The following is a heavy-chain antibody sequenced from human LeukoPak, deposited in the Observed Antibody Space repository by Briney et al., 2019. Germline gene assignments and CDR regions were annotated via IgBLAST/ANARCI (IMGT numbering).Heavy chain of an antibody. CDR1: GFLFSSYW. Sequence: GGSLRLSCAASGFLFSSYWMSWVRQSPGKGLEWVANIKPDGSEKSYVDSVKGRFTISRDNAKNSLYLQMNSLRAEATAVYYCARGQMAGYWGQGTLVTVSS. CDR3: ARGQMAGY. V-gene: IGHV3-7*05. CDR2: IKPDGSEK. J-gene: IGHJ4*02. D-gene: IGHD5-24*01.